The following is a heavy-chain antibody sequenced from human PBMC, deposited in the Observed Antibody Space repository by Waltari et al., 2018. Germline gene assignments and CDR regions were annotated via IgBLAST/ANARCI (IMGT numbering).Heavy chain of an antibody. CDR3: GRLEDCSGASGCDWFDP. J-gene: IGHJ5*02. Sequence: QVQLQESGPGLVKPSETLSLTCAVSGYSITSGHHWGWIRQPPGKGLEWIGNIFHSGYTYYNPSLKSRVSMSVDATKNQVSLRLTSVTAADTAVYYCGRLEDCSGASGCDWFDPWGQGTLVTVSS. CDR2: IFHSGYT. CDR1: GYSITSGHH. D-gene: IGHD2-15*01. V-gene: IGHV4-38-2*01.